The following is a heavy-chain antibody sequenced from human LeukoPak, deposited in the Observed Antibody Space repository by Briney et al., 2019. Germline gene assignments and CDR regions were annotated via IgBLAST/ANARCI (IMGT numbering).Heavy chain of an antibody. D-gene: IGHD4-17*01. V-gene: IGHV1-3*01. Sequence: ASVNVSCKASGYTLTSYAMHWVRQAPGQRLEWIGWINAGNGNTKYSHKFQGRFTITRDTSASTAYMELSSLRSEDTGVYYCARVPAYGDYVAIMDVWGQGTTVTVSS. CDR3: ARVPAYGDYVAIMDV. CDR2: INAGNGNT. J-gene: IGHJ6*02. CDR1: GYTLTSYA.